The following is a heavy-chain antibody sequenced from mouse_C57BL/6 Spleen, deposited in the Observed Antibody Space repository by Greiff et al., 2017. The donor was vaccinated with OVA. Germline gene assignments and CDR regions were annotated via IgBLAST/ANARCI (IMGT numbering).Heavy chain of an antibody. D-gene: IGHD2-4*01. Sequence: VKVVESGPELVKPGASVKISCKASGYAFSSSWMHWVKQRPGQGLEWIGRIYPGDGDTNYNGKFKGKATLTADKSSSTAYLQLSSLTSEDSAVYFCAREYMYDYDLYYAKDYWGQGASVTVSS. CDR1: GYAFSSSW. V-gene: IGHV1-82*01. CDR3: AREYMYDYDLYYAKDY. J-gene: IGHJ4*01. CDR2: IYPGDGDT.